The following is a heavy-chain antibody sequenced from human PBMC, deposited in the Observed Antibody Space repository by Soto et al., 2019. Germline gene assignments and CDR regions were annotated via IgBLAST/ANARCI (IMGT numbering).Heavy chain of an antibody. V-gene: IGHV3-33*01. CDR1: GFTFRTFG. Sequence: QVQLVESGGGVVQPGKSLRLSCGASGFTFRTFGMHWVCQAPGKGLEWLSVIWFDGSKTFYADSVKGRFTISRDNSNNTLYLQMDSLSVDDTAVYYCVTGNQNFFDYWGQGTLVSVSP. J-gene: IGHJ4*02. CDR3: VTGNQNFFDY. D-gene: IGHD1-1*01. CDR2: IWFDGSKT.